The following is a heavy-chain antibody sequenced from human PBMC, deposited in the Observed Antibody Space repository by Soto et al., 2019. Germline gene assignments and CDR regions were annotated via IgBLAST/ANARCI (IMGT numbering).Heavy chain of an antibody. Sequence: GASVKVSCKASGYTFTSYDINWVRRATGQGLEWMGWMNPNSGNTGYAQKFQGRATMTRNTSISTAYMELSSLRSEDTAVYYCARGMDCSSTSCPGYYYYYMDVWGKGTTVTVSS. CDR2: MNPNSGNT. D-gene: IGHD2-2*01. J-gene: IGHJ6*03. V-gene: IGHV1-8*01. CDR1: GYTFTSYD. CDR3: ARGMDCSSTSCPGYYYYYMDV.